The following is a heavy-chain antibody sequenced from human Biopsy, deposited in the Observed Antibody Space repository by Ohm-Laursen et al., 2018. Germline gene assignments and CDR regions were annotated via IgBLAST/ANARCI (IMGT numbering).Heavy chain of an antibody. CDR3: ARDSRGGHLNTTLITGKNLDS. D-gene: IGHD3-16*01. Sequence: SETLSLTCSVTDKSINKYYWSWLRQPAGKGLEYIGRILFSGDTNPDYNPSLKSRVTMSVDTSKNQFSLKLNSVTAADTAVYFCARDSRGGHLNTTLITGKNLDSWGQGILVTVSS. CDR2: ILFSGDT. J-gene: IGHJ4*02. V-gene: IGHV4-4*07. CDR1: DKSINKYY.